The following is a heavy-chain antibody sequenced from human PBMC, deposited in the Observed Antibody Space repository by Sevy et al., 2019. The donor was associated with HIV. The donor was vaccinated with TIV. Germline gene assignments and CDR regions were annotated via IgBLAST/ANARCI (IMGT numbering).Heavy chain of an antibody. D-gene: IGHD2-21*02. CDR1: XXXXXXYG. Sequence: GGSLRLSCAXSXXXXXXYGMSWXRXAPGKXXEWVSGXXXXXXSTGYAHSVKGRFTISRDNAKNSLYVQMNSLRAXDXXLYYCARGREXYCGXDCXSAXXIWGQGTMVTVSS. CDR2: XXXXXXST. J-gene: IGHJ3*02. CDR3: ARGREXYCGXDCXSAXXI. V-gene: IGHV3-20*04.